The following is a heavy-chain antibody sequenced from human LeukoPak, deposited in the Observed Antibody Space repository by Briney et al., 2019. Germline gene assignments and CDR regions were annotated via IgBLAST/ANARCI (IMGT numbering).Heavy chain of an antibody. Sequence: GGSLRLSCAASGFSFSKSSMLWFRQAPGKGLEWVSSISIGSSPYTYYADSLKGRFTISRDNAKNSVCLQMSSLRPEDTAVYYCASYTLWYGDSWGQGTLVPVSS. CDR2: ISIGSSPYT. CDR1: GFSFSKSS. CDR3: ASYTLWYGDS. D-gene: IGHD3-10*01. J-gene: IGHJ4*02. V-gene: IGHV3-21*06.